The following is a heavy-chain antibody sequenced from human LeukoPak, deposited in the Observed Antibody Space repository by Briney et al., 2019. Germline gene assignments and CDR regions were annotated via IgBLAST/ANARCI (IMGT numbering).Heavy chain of an antibody. V-gene: IGHV4-31*03. CDR1: GGSISSGGYY. Sequence: PSQTLSLTCTVSGGSISSGGYYWSWIRQHPGKGLEWIGYIYYRGSTNYNPSLKSRVTMSVDTSKNQFSLKLSSVTAADTAVYYCARDPRSSGYCSGGSCSDWFDPWGQGTLVTVSS. CDR2: IYYRGST. J-gene: IGHJ5*02. D-gene: IGHD2-15*01. CDR3: ARDPRSSGYCSGGSCSDWFDP.